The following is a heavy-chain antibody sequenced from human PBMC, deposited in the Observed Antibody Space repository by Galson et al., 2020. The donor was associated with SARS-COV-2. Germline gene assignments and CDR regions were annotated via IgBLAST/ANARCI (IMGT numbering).Heavy chain of an antibody. CDR3: AKDPERDYVWGSYCY. J-gene: IGHJ4*02. CDR2: ISGSGGST. CDR1: GFTFSSYA. D-gene: IGHD3-16*01. Sequence: GESLKISCAASGFTFSSYAMSWVRQAPGKGLEWVSAISGSGGSTYYADSVKGRFTISRDNSKNTLYLQMNSLRAEDTAVYYCAKDPERDYVWGSYCYWGQGTLVTVSS. V-gene: IGHV3-23*01.